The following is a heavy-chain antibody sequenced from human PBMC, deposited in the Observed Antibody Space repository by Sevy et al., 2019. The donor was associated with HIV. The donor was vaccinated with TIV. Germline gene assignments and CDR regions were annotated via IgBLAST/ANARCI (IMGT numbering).Heavy chain of an antibody. D-gene: IGHD1-26*01. J-gene: IGHJ3*02. CDR2: ISWNSGSI. CDR1: GFTFDDYA. Sequence: SLKISCAASGFTFDDYAMHWVRQAPGKGLEWVSGISWNSGSIGYADSVKGRFTISRDNAKNSLYLQMNSLRAEDTALYYCAKDIKRYSGGYEAFDIWGQGTMVTVSS. CDR3: AKDIKRYSGGYEAFDI. V-gene: IGHV3-9*01.